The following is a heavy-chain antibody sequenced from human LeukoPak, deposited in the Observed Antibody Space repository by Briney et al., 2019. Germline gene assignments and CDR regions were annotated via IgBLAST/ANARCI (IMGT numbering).Heavy chain of an antibody. CDR3: ARDPEGLGESLSYEIDY. CDR2: ISSSSSYI. V-gene: IGHV3-21*01. D-gene: IGHD3-10*01. CDR1: GCTFSSYS. J-gene: IGHJ4*02. Sequence: GGSLRLSCAASGCTFSSYSMNWVRQAPGKGLEWVSSISSSSSYIYYADSVKGRFTISRDNAKDSLYLQMNSLRAEDTAVYYCARDPEGLGESLSYEIDYWGQGTLVTVSS.